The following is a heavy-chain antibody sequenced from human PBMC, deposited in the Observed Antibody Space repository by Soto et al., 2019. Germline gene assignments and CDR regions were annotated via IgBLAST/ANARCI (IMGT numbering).Heavy chain of an antibody. V-gene: IGHV4-34*01. D-gene: IGHD7-27*01. CDR1: GGSFSNYD. J-gene: IGHJ5*02. Sequence: SETLSLTCTVDGGSFSNYDWSWIRHPPGTGLEWIWEINHSGTTNYNSSLMSRVTMSLDTSKNLFSLRLTSVTAADTAFYYCARGLGIAGYNWFEPWGQGTMVTVS. CDR2: INHSGTT. CDR3: ARGLGIAGYNWFEP.